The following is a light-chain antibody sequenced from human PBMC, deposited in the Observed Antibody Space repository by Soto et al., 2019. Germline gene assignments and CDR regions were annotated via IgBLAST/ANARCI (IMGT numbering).Light chain of an antibody. J-gene: IGLJ1*01. V-gene: IGLV1-44*01. Sequence: QLVLTQAPSASGTPGQRVTISCSGSSSNIGSNTVNWYQQLPGTAPKLLIYSNNQRPSGVPDRFSGSKSGTSASLAISGLQSEDEADYYCAAWDDSLHGYVFGTGTKVTVL. CDR3: AAWDDSLHGYV. CDR2: SNN. CDR1: SSNIGSNT.